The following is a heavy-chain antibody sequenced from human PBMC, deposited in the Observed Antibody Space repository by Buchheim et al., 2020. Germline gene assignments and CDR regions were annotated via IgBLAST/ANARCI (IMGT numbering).Heavy chain of an antibody. CDR2: IYYSGST. CDR1: DGSISRSSHY. D-gene: IGHD2-15*01. CDR3: ARGYCGGGTCYFYSGWFDS. J-gene: IGHJ5*01. Sequence: QLQLQESGPGLVKPSETLSLTCSVSDGSISRSSHYWGWIRQPPGKGLEWIGTIYYSGSTYYNTSLKSRVTISVDTSKSQFSLRLTSMTAAGTAIYYCARGYCGGGTCYFYSGWFDSWGQGTL. V-gene: IGHV4-39*01.